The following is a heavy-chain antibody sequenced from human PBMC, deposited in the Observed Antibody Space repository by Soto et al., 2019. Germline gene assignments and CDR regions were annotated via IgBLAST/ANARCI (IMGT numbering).Heavy chain of an antibody. Sequence: QLLESGGGFLHPGGSLRLSCVASGLTFTNFAMAWVRQAPGEGLEWVSAISGSGDDTFYADSMKGRFTISRDNSKDTLYLQINSLRAEDSAVYYCANPIPKTGTTFGFWGQGTLVTVSS. V-gene: IGHV3-23*01. J-gene: IGHJ4*02. CDR1: GLTFTNFA. D-gene: IGHD1-1*01. CDR3: ANPIPKTGTTFGF. CDR2: ISGSGDDT.